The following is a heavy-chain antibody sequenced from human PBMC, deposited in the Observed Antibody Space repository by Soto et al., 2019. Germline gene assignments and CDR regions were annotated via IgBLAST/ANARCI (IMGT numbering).Heavy chain of an antibody. J-gene: IGHJ6*02. CDR2: INPGGGRT. CDR3: ARDVSGPGATYVMDV. D-gene: IGHD2-2*01. V-gene: IGHV1-46*01. Sequence: ASVKVSCKASGYIFSSHCIYWVRQAPGQGLQWMGIINPGGGRTAHAQKFQGRVTLTRDMSTSTVYMELTSLTYDDTAVYYCARDVSGPGATYVMDVWGQGXTVTVYS. CDR1: GYIFSSHC.